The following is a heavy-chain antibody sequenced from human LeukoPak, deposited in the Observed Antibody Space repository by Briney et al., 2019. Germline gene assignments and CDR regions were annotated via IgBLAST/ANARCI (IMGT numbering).Heavy chain of an antibody. J-gene: IGHJ4*02. V-gene: IGHV3-23*01. CDR1: GFTFSSYA. CDR3: AKDGITIFGVVPPFDY. D-gene: IGHD3-3*01. CDR2: ISISGDTT. Sequence: PSGGSLRLSCAASGFTFSSYAMSWVRQAPGKGLEWVSAISISGDTTYYADSVKGRFTISRDNSKNTLYLQMNSLRAEDTAVYYCAKDGITIFGVVPPFDYWGQGTLVTVSS.